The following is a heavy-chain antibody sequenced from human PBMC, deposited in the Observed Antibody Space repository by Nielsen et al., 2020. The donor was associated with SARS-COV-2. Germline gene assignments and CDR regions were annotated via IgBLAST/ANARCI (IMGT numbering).Heavy chain of an antibody. CDR1: GFTFSSYW. CDR2: IKQDGSEK. J-gene: IGHJ3*02. CDR3: ARWAWGQQLAGDI. V-gene: IGHV3-7*04. D-gene: IGHD6-13*01. Sequence: GGSLRLSCAASGFTFSSYWMSWVRQAPGKGLEWVANIKQDGSEKYYVDSVKGRFTISRDNAKNSLYLQMNSLRAEDTAVYYCARWAWGQQLAGDIWGQGTMVTVSS.